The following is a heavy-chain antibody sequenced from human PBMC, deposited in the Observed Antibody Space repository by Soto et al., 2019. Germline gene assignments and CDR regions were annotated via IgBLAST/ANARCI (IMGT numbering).Heavy chain of an antibody. D-gene: IGHD3-22*01. Sequence: SETLSLTCTVSGGSISSGGYYWSWIRQQPGKGLEWIGYIYYSGSTYYNPSLKSRVTISVDTSKNQFSLKLSSVTAADTAVYYCARDLYYYDSSGYLPQGYYYYGMDVWGQGTTVTVSS. CDR1: GGSISSGGYY. CDR3: ARDLYYYDSSGYLPQGYYYYGMDV. J-gene: IGHJ6*02. CDR2: IYYSGST. V-gene: IGHV4-31*03.